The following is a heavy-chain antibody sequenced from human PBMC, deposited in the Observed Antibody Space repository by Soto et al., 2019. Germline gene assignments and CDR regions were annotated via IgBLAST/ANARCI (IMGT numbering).Heavy chain of an antibody. CDR1: GFTFSSYA. CDR3: ARDSSGYYSGMDV. CDR2: ISFDGSNK. V-gene: IGHV3-30-3*01. Sequence: GGSLRRSCAASGFTFSSYAMHWVRQVPGKGLEWVAVISFDGSNKYYADSEKGRFTISRDQSKDTLYLQMNSLRPEDTSVYYCARDSSGYYSGMDVWGQGTTVTVSS. D-gene: IGHD6-6*01. J-gene: IGHJ6*02.